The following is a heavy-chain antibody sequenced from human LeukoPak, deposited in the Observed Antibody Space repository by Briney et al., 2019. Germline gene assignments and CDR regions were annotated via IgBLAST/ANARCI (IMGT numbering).Heavy chain of an antibody. Sequence: SDTPSQNSTVTGFRSVLSDWTSKTLPPTSPLPCLAYISYSGSTNYNPSLKSRVTISVDTSKNQFSLKLSSVTAADTAVYYCARHTTADYYYYGMDVWGQGTTVTVSS. D-gene: IGHD1-26*01. V-gene: IGHV4-59*08. CDR2: ISYSGST. J-gene: IGHJ6*02. CDR3: ARHTTADYYYYGMDV. CDR1: GFRSVLSD.